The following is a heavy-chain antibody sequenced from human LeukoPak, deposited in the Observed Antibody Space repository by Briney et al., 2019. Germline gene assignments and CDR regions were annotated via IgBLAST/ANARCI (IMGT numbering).Heavy chain of an antibody. CDR1: GYTFTSYD. CDR3: ARGQYSYYYDSSGIDY. CDR2: MNPNSGNT. Sequence: ASVKVSCKASGYTFTSYDINWVRQATGQGLEWMGWMNPNSGNTGYAQKFQGRVTMTRNTSISTAYMELSSLRPEDTAVYYCARGQYSYYYDSSGIDYWGQGTLVTVSS. D-gene: IGHD3-22*01. J-gene: IGHJ4*02. V-gene: IGHV1-8*01.